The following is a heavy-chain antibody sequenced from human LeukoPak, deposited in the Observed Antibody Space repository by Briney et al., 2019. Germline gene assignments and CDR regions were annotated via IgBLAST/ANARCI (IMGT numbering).Heavy chain of an antibody. CDR2: IYWNDDK. CDR3: ERVTTVTDPIAFDY. CDR1: GFSLSTSGVG. D-gene: IGHD4-17*01. V-gene: IGHV2-5*01. J-gene: IGHJ4*01. Sequence: SGPTLVNPTQTLTLTGTFSGFSLSTSGVGVGWIRQPPGKALEWLALIYWNDDKRYSPSLKNRLTITKDTSKKQVVLTMTNMDPVDTATYYCERVTTVTDPIAFDYWGHGTLITVSS.